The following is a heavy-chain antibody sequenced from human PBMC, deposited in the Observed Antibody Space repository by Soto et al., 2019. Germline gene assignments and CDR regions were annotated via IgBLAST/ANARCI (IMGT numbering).Heavy chain of an antibody. CDR3: ARGSRVKIPAASGRDYYYHGLDV. Sequence: QVQLQQWGAGLLKPSETLSLTCAVYGGSFRGYYWSWIRQPPGKGLEWIGEINHRGSTNYNPSVKSRVTISVDTSKNQFSLKLNSVTAADPAVYYCARGSRVKIPAASGRDYYYHGLDVWGQGTAVTVSS. J-gene: IGHJ6*02. CDR2: INHRGST. V-gene: IGHV4-34*01. CDR1: GGSFRGYY. D-gene: IGHD6-25*01.